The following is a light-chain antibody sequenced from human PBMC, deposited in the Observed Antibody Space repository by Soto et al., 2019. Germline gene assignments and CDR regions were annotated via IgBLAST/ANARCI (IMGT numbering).Light chain of an antibody. CDR3: QQRSNWPLMYT. J-gene: IGKJ2*01. Sequence: EIVLTQSPATLSLSPGERATLSCRASQSVSSYLAWYQQKPGQAPRLLIYDASNRATGIPAKFSGSWSETDVTLTISSLEPEEFAVYYCQQRSNWPLMYTFGQGTKLEIK. V-gene: IGKV3-11*01. CDR2: DAS. CDR1: QSVSSY.